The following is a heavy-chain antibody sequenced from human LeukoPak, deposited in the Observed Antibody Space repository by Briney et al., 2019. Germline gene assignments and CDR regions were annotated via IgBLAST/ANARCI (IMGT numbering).Heavy chain of an antibody. CDR1: GFTFSSYW. CDR2: IKQDGSEI. CDR3: ARVGGRYSPLGY. V-gene: IGHV3-7*01. Sequence: PGGSLRLSRAASGFTFSSYWMSWVRQAPGKGLEWVANIKQDGSEIYSVDSVKGRFTISRDNDKNSLFLQMTSLRAEDTAVYYCARVGGRYSPLGYWGQGTLVTVSS. D-gene: IGHD3-16*02. J-gene: IGHJ4*02.